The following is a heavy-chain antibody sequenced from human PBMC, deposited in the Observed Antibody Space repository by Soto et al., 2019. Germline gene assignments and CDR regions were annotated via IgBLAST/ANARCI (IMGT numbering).Heavy chain of an antibody. J-gene: IGHJ4*02. V-gene: IGHV5-10-1*01. CDR1: GYSFTSYW. D-gene: IGHD2-15*01. Sequence: PGESLKISCKGSGYSFTSYWISWVRQMPGKGLEWMGRIDPSDSYTNYSPSFQGHATISADKSISTAYLQWSSLKASDTAMYYCASVGSSYRRRNFDYWGQGTLVTVSS. CDR3: ASVGSSYRRRNFDY. CDR2: IDPSDSYT.